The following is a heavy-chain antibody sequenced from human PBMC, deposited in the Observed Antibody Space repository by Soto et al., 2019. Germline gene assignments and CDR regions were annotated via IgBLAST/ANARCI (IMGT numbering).Heavy chain of an antibody. Sequence: QVQLRESGPGLVKPSETLSLTCTVSGGSINNYYWSWIRQPPGAGLEWIGYIHYSGTTNYNPSLMSRVTISMDTSKNQFFLKLTSMTAADTAVYYCARRWSGIDYWGQGTLVTVSS. CDR3: ARRWSGIDY. J-gene: IGHJ4*02. CDR1: GGSINNYY. CDR2: IHYSGTT. D-gene: IGHD3-3*01. V-gene: IGHV4-59*01.